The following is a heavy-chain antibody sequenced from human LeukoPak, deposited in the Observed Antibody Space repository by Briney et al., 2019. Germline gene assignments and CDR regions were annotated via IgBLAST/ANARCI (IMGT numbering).Heavy chain of an antibody. J-gene: IGHJ6*03. Sequence: GGSLRLSCAASGFTFSSYEMNWARQAPGKGLEWVSYIDSGRGSSTNYADSVKGRFTISRDNSKNTLYLQMNSLRAEDTAVYYCTTSGYCSGGSCYYNYYYYYYMDVWGKGTTVTVSS. D-gene: IGHD2-15*01. V-gene: IGHV3-23*05. CDR2: IDSGRGSST. CDR1: GFTFSSYE. CDR3: TTSGYCSGGSCYYNYYYYYYMDV.